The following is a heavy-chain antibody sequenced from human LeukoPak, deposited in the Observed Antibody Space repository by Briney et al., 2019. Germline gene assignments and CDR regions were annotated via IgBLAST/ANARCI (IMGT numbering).Heavy chain of an antibody. CDR1: GYSFTTYY. V-gene: IGHV5-51*01. Sequence: GESLKISCKGSGYSFTTYYIAWVRQMPGKGLEWMGMIYPGDSDTRYSPSFQGQVTISADKSISTAYLQWSSLKASDTAVYYCARPEGYSGYDWYYWGQGTLVTVSS. D-gene: IGHD5-12*01. CDR2: IYPGDSDT. J-gene: IGHJ4*02. CDR3: ARPEGYSGYDWYY.